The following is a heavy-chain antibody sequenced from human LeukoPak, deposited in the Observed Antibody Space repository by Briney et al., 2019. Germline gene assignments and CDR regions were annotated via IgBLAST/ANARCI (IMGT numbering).Heavy chain of an antibody. D-gene: IGHD3-22*01. CDR1: GGSISSSSYY. CDR2: VYYSGIT. V-gene: IGHV4-39*01. CDR3: GRQSYDSSASPMFFDF. J-gene: IGHJ4*02. Sequence: PSETLSLTCTVSGGSISSSSYYWGWIRQPPGKGLEWIGTVYYSGITYYNPSLKSRVTISVDTSKNQFTLKLSSVTAADTAVYYCGRQSYDSSASPMFFDFWGQGTLVTVPS.